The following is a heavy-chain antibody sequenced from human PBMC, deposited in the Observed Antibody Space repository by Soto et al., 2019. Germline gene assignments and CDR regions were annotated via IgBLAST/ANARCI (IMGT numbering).Heavy chain of an antibody. CDR2: IIPIFGTA. CDR3: ASHSSLRGYCISTSCYGYYYGMDV. J-gene: IGHJ6*02. Sequence: QVQLVQSGAEVKKPGSSVKVSCKASGGTFSSYAISWVRQAPGQGLEWMGGIIPIFGTADYAQKFQGRVTNTADESTSTAYMELSSLRSEDTAVYYCASHSSLRGYCISTSCYGYYYGMDVWGQGTTVTVS. D-gene: IGHD2-2*01. CDR1: GGTFSSYA. V-gene: IGHV1-69*12.